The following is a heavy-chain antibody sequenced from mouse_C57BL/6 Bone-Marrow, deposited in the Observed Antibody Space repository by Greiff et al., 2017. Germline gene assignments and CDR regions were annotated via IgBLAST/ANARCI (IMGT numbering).Heavy chain of an antibody. Sequence: QVQLQQPGAELVKPGASVKMSCKASGYTFTSYWIPWVKQRPGQGLEWIGDIYPGSGSTYYTEKFKSKATLTVDTSSSTAYMQLSSLTSEDSAVYDGSGYNEYGSSRGYWGQGTTLTVSA. CDR1: GYTFTSYW. V-gene: IGHV1-55*01. CDR2: IYPGSGST. J-gene: IGHJ2*01. D-gene: IGHD1-1*01. CDR3: SGYNEYGSSRGY.